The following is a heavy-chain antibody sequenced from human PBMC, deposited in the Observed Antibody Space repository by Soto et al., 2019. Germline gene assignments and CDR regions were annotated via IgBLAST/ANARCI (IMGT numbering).Heavy chain of an antibody. J-gene: IGHJ4*02. CDR3: AREWKYFDY. D-gene: IGHD1-1*01. CDR1: GGSTGTDY. CDR2: IYYSGST. V-gene: IGHV4-59*01. Sequence: KTSETLSLTCSVSGGSTGTDYWSWIRQPPGKGLQWIGYIYYSGSTKYNPSLKSRVTISLATSKNQFSLKLNSVTAADTALYYCAREWKYFDYWGQGILVTVSS.